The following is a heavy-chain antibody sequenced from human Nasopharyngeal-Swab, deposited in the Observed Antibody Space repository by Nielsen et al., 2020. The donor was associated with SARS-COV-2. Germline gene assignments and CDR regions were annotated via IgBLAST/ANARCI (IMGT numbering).Heavy chain of an antibody. Sequence: GGSLRLSCAGSGFTFSSYSMNWVRQAPGKGLEWVSSISSSSSYIYYADSVKGRFTISRDNAKNSLYLQMNSLRAEDTAVYYCARARRGVDYYMDVWGKGTTVTVSS. CDR1: GFTFSSYS. CDR3: ARARRGVDYYMDV. D-gene: IGHD3-10*01. CDR2: ISSSSSYI. V-gene: IGHV3-21*01. J-gene: IGHJ6*03.